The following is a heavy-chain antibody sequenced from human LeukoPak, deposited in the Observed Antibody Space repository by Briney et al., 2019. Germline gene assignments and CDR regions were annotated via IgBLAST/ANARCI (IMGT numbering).Heavy chain of an antibody. D-gene: IGHD6-13*01. CDR3: VPYIPAAGNFEF. V-gene: IGHV4-38-2*02. J-gene: IGHJ4*02. CDR2: IHHSGST. Sequence: PETLSLTCTVSSYSISSGFYWGWIRQPPGKGLEWIGSIHHSGSTYYSPSLKSRLTIAVDTSNNQFSLRLSSVTAADTAVYYCVPYIPAAGNFEFWGQGTVVIVSS. CDR1: SYSISSGFY.